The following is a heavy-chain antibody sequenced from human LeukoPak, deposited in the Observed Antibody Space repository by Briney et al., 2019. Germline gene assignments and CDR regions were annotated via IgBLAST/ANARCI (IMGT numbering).Heavy chain of an antibody. Sequence: GGSLRHSCAASGFTFSNYAMRWVRQAPGKGLEWVSGISGSGDSTYYADSVKGRFTISRDNSKNTLYLQMNSLRAEDTALYYCAKTGGIAAAHWGQGTLVTVSS. CDR2: ISGSGDST. D-gene: IGHD6-13*01. CDR1: GFTFSNYA. CDR3: AKTGGIAAAH. V-gene: IGHV3-23*01. J-gene: IGHJ4*02.